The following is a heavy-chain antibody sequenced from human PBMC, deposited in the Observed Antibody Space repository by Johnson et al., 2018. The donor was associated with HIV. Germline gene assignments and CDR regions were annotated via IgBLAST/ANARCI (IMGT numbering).Heavy chain of an antibody. Sequence: QAQLVESGGGVVQPGRSLRLSCAASGFTFSSYGMHWVRQAPGKGLEWVADISYDGSNKYYADSVKGRFTISRDNSKNTLYLQMNSLRAEDTAGYYCAKPRGGYNQKWGAFDIWGQGTMVTVSS. CDR1: GFTFSSYG. CDR2: ISYDGSNK. V-gene: IGHV3-30*19. CDR3: AKPRGGYNQKWGAFDI. J-gene: IGHJ3*02. D-gene: IGHD5-24*01.